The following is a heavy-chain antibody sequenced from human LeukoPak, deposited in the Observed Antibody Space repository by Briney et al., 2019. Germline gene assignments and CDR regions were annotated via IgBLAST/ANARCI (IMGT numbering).Heavy chain of an antibody. V-gene: IGHV1-18*01. D-gene: IGHD6-13*01. Sequence: ASVKVSCKASSYTFTRYGISWVRQAPGQGLEWMGWISGSNGNTNYAQKFQGRVSMTADKSTSTAYMELSSLRSEDTAVYYCARAASIAAALDYWGQGTLVTVSS. J-gene: IGHJ4*02. CDR2: ISGSNGNT. CDR3: ARAASIAAALDY. CDR1: SYTFTRYG.